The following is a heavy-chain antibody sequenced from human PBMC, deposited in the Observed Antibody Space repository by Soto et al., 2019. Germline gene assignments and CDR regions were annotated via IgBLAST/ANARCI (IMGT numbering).Heavy chain of an antibody. V-gene: IGHV3-33*01. CDR3: AIDRTPIVVGHYFDY. CDR2: IWYDGSNK. D-gene: IGHD3-22*01. Sequence: QVQLVESGGGVVQPGRSLRLSCAASGFTFSSYGMHWVRQAPGKGLEWVAVIWYDGSNKYYADSVKGRFTISRDNSKNTLYLQMNSLRAEDTAVYYCAIDRTPIVVGHYFDYWGQGTLVTVSS. J-gene: IGHJ4*02. CDR1: GFTFSSYG.